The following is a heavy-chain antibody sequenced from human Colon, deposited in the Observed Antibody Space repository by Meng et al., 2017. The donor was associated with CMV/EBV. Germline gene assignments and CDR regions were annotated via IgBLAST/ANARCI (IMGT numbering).Heavy chain of an antibody. J-gene: IGHJ4*02. D-gene: IGHD2-15*01. Sequence: GESLKISCAASGFTFDDYAMHWVRQAPGKGLEWVSGINSLGTSRGYGSSVKGRFTISRDNAKNSLYLQMNSLRVEDTAIYFCARSNSGGFYYADYWGQGILVTVSS. V-gene: IGHV3-20*04. CDR3: ARSNSGGFYYADY. CDR1: GFTFDDYA. CDR2: INSLGTSR.